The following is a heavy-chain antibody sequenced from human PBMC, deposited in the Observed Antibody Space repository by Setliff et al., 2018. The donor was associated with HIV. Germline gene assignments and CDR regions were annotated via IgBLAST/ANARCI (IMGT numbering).Heavy chain of an antibody. CDR2: INAGNGNT. V-gene: IGHV1-3*01. Sequence: ASVKVSCKASGYTFTSYAMHWVRQAPGQRLEWMGWINAGNGNTKYSQKFQGRVTITRDTSASTAYMELSSLRSEDTAVYYCARAPHVAVAGTSGLDYWGQGTRVTVSS. D-gene: IGHD6-19*01. CDR1: GYTFTSYA. J-gene: IGHJ4*02. CDR3: ARAPHVAVAGTSGLDY.